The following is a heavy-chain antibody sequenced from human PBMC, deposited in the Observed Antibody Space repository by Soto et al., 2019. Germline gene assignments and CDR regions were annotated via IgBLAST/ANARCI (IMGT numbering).Heavy chain of an antibody. Sequence: QVQLVQSGAEVKKPGASVKVSCKASGYIFTSYDINWVRQATGQRLEWMGWMNPNSGNAGSVQKFQGRVTMPRNTSIGTAYMELSSLRSEDTAVYYGARSQRGYSVADSWGQGTLVSVSS. V-gene: IGHV1-8*02. CDR3: ARSQRGYSVADS. CDR2: MNPNSGNA. D-gene: IGHD5-18*01. J-gene: IGHJ4*02. CDR1: GYIFTSYD.